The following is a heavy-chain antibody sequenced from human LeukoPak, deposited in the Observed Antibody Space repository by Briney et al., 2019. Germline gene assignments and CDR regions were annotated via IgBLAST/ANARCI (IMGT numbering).Heavy chain of an antibody. CDR1: GGSISSYY. D-gene: IGHD6-6*01. CDR2: IYYSGST. Sequence: SETLSLTCTVSGGSISSYYWSWIRQPPGKGLEWIRYIYYSGSTNYNPSLKSRVTISVDTSKNQFSLRLSSVTAADTAVYYCARQDKQYSSSSAPRYWGQGTLVTVPS. V-gene: IGHV4-59*08. CDR3: ARQDKQYSSSSAPRY. J-gene: IGHJ4*02.